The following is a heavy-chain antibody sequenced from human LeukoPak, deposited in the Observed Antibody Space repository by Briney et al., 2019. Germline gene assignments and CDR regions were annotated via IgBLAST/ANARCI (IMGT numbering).Heavy chain of an antibody. CDR3: ARASGYSYGPRGGAFDI. CDR2: INPSGGST. V-gene: IGHV1-46*01. J-gene: IGHJ3*02. Sequence: ASVKVSCKASGYTFTGYYMHWVRQAPGQGLEWMGIINPSGGSTSYAQKFQGRVTMTRDMSTSTVYMELSSLRSEDTAVYYCARASGYSYGPRGGAFDIWGQGTMVTVSS. CDR1: GYTFTGYY. D-gene: IGHD5-18*01.